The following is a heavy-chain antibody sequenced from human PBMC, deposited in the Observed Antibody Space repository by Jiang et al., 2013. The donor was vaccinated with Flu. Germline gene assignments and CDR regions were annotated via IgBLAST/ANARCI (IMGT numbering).Heavy chain of an antibody. Sequence: GAEVKKPGASVKVSCKASGYTFTGYYMHWVRQAPGQGLEWMGRINPNSGGTNYAQKFQGRVTMTRDTSISTAYMELSRLRSDDTAVYYCARVLRVEVAGDEGHHYYGMDVWGQGTTVTVSS. J-gene: IGHJ6*02. D-gene: IGHD6-19*01. CDR1: GYTFTGYY. V-gene: IGHV1-2*06. CDR2: INPNSGGT. CDR3: ARVLRVEVAGDEGHHYYGMDV.